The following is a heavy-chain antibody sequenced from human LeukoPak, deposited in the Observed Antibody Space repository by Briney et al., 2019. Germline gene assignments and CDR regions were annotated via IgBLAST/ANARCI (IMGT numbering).Heavy chain of an antibody. J-gene: IGHJ4*02. CDR1: GGTFSIYA. D-gene: IGHD2-2*01. Sequence: GASVKVSCKASGGTFSIYAINWVGQAPGQGLEWMGGMIPIFGTANYAQKFQDRVTITAVESTSTAYMELSSLRSEDTAIYYCASRLYCSNTRCRNFPFAYWGQGTLVTVSS. V-gene: IGHV1-69*01. CDR3: ASRLYCSNTRCRNFPFAY. CDR2: MIPIFGTA.